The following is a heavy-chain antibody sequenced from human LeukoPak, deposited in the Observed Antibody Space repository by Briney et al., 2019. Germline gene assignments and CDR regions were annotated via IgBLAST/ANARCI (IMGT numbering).Heavy chain of an antibody. CDR3: AKDHGRYFDWLDY. V-gene: IGHV3-30*04. D-gene: IGHD3-9*01. Sequence: PGGSLRPSCAASGFTFSSYAMHWVRQAPGKGLEWVAVISYDGSNKYYADSVKGRFTISRDNSKNTLYLQMNSLRAEDTAVYYCAKDHGRYFDWLDYWGQGTLVTVSS. CDR1: GFTFSSYA. J-gene: IGHJ4*02. CDR2: ISYDGSNK.